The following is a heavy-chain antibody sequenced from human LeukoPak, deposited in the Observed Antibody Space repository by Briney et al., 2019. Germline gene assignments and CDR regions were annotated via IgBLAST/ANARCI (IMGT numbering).Heavy chain of an antibody. CDR1: GGSFSGYY. Sequence: SETLSLTCAVYGGSFSGYYWSWIRQPPGKGLEWIGEINHSGSTNYNPSLKSRVTISVDTSKNQFSLKLSSVTAADTAVYYCAREVVGATGFDYWGQGTLVTVSS. D-gene: IGHD1-26*01. CDR3: AREVVGATGFDY. V-gene: IGHV4-34*01. J-gene: IGHJ4*02. CDR2: INHSGST.